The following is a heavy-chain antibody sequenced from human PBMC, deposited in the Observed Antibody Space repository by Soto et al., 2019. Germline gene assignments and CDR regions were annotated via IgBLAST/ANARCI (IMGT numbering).Heavy chain of an antibody. J-gene: IGHJ6*02. CDR2: IYSGGST. CDR1: GFTVSSNY. Sequence: GGSLRLSCAASGFTVSSNYMSWVRQAPGKGLEWVSVIYSGGSTYYADSVKGRFTISRDNSKNTLYLQMNSLRAEDTAVYYCARDEYYYYGMDVWGQGTTVTVSS. V-gene: IGHV3-53*01. CDR3: ARDEYYYYGMDV.